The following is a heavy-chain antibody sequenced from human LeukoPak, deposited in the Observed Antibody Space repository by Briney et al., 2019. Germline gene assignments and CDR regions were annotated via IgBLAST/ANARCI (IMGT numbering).Heavy chain of an antibody. D-gene: IGHD3-22*01. CDR3: ARLLDNDRSGDPATFDM. V-gene: IGHV4-59*11. CDR1: GGSISGHY. Sequence: PSETLSLTCAVSGGSISGHYWSGIRQPPGKGLEWIGYIYYSGKTYYSSSLRSRVTISLDTSKNHFSLRLTSMTAADTAVYYCARLLDNDRSGDPATFDMWGQGTMVTVSS. CDR2: IYYSGKT. J-gene: IGHJ3*02.